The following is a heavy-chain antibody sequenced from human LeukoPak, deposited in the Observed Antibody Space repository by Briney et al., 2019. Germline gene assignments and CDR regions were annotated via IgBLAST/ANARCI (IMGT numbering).Heavy chain of an antibody. D-gene: IGHD4-23*01. CDR3: AKDTNYGGNSGYFDL. J-gene: IGHJ2*01. Sequence: GGSLRLSCAASGFTFDDYAMHWVRHAPGKGLEWVSGISWNSGSIGYADSVKGRFTISRDNAKNSLYLQMNSLRAEGTALYYCAKDTNYGGNSGYFDLWGRGTLVTVSS. V-gene: IGHV3-9*01. CDR1: GFTFDDYA. CDR2: ISWNSGSI.